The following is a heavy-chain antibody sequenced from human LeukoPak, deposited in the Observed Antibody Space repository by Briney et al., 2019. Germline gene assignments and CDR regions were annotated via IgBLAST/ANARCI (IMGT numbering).Heavy chain of an antibody. Sequence: GGSLRLSCAASGFTFDDYAMHWVRQAPGKGLEWVSAISGSVGSTYYADSVKGRFTISRDNSKNTLYLQMNSLRAEDTAVYYCAKFLHYYGSGNYYYYMDVWGKGTTVTISS. CDR2: ISGSVGST. D-gene: IGHD3-10*01. CDR1: GFTFDDYA. V-gene: IGHV3-23*01. CDR3: AKFLHYYGSGNYYYYMDV. J-gene: IGHJ6*03.